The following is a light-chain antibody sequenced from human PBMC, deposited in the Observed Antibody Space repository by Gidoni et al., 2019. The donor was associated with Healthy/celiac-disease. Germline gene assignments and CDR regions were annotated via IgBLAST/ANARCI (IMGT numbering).Light chain of an antibody. J-gene: IGKJ1*01. V-gene: IGKV1-5*03. CDR3: QHPGT. Sequence: DIQMTQSPSTLSASVGDRVTITCRASQSISSWLAWYQQKPGKAPKLRIYKASSLESGVPSRCSGSGSGKEFTLTISSLQPDDFATYYCQHPGTFGQGTKVEIK. CDR1: QSISSW. CDR2: KAS.